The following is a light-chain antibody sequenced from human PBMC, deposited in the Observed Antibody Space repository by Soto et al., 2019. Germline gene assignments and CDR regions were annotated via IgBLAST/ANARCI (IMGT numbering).Light chain of an antibody. CDR2: GAS. J-gene: IGKJ3*01. Sequence: EIVWTQSRRTMSLFSGERVTLSCRASQSVSSTYLAWYQKKPGQDPRILIYGASRRGTGIPDRFSGSASATDFTLTISRLDTEDSAVYEGQQYGTSTFTFRPVTKLDIK. CDR3: QQYGTSTFT. V-gene: IGKV3-20*01. CDR1: QSVSSTY.